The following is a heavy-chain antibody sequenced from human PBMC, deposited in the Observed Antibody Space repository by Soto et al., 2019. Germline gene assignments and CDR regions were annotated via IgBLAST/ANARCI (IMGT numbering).Heavy chain of an antibody. CDR2: ISYSGST. CDR3: ARLSITSNGGWFDP. J-gene: IGHJ5*02. V-gene: IGHV4-31*03. CDR1: GGSINSGNHY. Sequence: QVQLQESGPGLVKPSQTLSLTCTVSGGSINSGNHYWNWIRQHPGKGLEWIGYISYSGSTSYNPSLRSRVTISVDTSKNQSSLKLSSVTAADTAVFYCARLSITSNGGWFDPWGQVTLVTVSS. D-gene: IGHD1-20*01.